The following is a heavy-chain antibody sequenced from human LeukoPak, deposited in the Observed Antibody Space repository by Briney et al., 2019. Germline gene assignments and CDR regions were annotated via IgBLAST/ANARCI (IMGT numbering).Heavy chain of an antibody. CDR3: ARDQAGYCSSTSCYTAFDI. CDR2: IYTSGST. CDR1: GGSISSGSYY. J-gene: IGHJ3*02. Sequence: SETLSLTCTVSGGSISSGSYYWSWIRQPAGKGLEWIGRIYTSGSTNYNPSLKSRVTISVDTSKNQFSLKLSSVTAADTAVYYCARDQAGYCSSTSCYTAFDIWGQGTVVTVSS. D-gene: IGHD2-2*02. V-gene: IGHV4-61*02.